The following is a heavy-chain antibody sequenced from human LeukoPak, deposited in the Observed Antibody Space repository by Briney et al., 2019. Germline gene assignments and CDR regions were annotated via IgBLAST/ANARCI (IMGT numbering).Heavy chain of an antibody. CDR3: AKGGDYGGSAFDY. V-gene: IGHV3-9*02. D-gene: IGHD4-17*01. CDR1: GFTSDDYA. CDR2: ISWNSASI. Sequence: GRSLRLSCAASGFTSDDYAMHWVRQAPGKGLEWVSGISWNSASIGYADSVKGRFTISRDNAKNSLYLQMNSLRVEDTALYYCAKGGDYGGSAFDYWGQGTLVTVSS. J-gene: IGHJ4*02.